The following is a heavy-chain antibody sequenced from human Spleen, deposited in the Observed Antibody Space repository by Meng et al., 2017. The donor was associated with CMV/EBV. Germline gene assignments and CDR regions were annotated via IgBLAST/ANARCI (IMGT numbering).Heavy chain of an antibody. J-gene: IGHJ5*02. CDR2: IGPAGDT. CDR3: ARGGGGGFDP. Sequence: LSWEPAGFTFSSYDMPWVRQAPGKGLGWVSAIGPAGDTYYPGSGKGRFTISRENAKNSLYLKRNSLRAGDTAVYYCARGGGGGFDPWGQGTLVTVSS. V-gene: IGHV3-13*01. D-gene: IGHD3-16*01. CDR1: GFTFSSYD.